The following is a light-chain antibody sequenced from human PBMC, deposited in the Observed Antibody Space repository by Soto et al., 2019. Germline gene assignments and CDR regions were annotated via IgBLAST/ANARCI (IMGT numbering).Light chain of an antibody. V-gene: IGKV1-5*01. CDR3: QQYNHFSWT. Sequence: DIQMTQSPSTLSASIGDRVTITCRASQSISGWLASYQQKPGKAPKVLIYDASSLESGVPSRFSGSGSGTEFTLTISGLQPDDFATYYCQQYNHFSWTFGQGTKVEI. J-gene: IGKJ1*01. CDR2: DAS. CDR1: QSISGW.